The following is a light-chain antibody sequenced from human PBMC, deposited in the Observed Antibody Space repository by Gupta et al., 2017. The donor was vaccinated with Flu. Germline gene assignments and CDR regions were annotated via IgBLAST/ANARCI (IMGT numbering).Light chain of an antibody. CDR1: QRVSSSY. J-gene: IGKJ1*01. CDR2: VAS. V-gene: IGKV3-20*01. CDR3: QQDGSSRT. Sequence: EIVLTQSPGTLSLSPGERATLCCRASQRVSSSYLAWYQQKPGQAPRRLIYVASSRATGIPDRFSGSGSGTDFTLTISRLEPEDFAVYYCQQDGSSRTFGQGTKVEIK.